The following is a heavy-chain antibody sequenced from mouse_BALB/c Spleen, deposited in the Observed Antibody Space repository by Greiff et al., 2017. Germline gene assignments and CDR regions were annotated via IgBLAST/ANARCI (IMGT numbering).Heavy chain of an antibody. Sequence: QVQLQQPGAELVRPGASVKLSCKASGYTFTSYWINWVKQRPGQGLEWIGNIYPSDSYTNYNQKFKDKATLTVDKSSSTAYMQLSSLTSEDSAVYYYTGGLYDGCLCYWDLDDWGEGTTGTVSS. V-gene: IGHV1-69*02. CDR1: GYTFTSYW. CDR2: IYPSDSYT. J-gene: IGHJ4*01. CDR3: TGGLYDGCLCYWDLDD. D-gene: IGHD2-3*01.